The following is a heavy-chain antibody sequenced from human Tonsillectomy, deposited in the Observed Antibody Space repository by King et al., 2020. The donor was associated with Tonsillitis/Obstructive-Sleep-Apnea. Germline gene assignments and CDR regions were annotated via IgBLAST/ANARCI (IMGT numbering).Heavy chain of an antibody. V-gene: IGHV6-1*01. CDR1: GDSVSSNSAT. D-gene: IGHD6-13*01. Sequence: VQLQQSGPGLVKPSQTLSLTCAISGDSVSSNSATWNWIRQSPSRGLEWLGRTYYSSKWLNDYAVSVKSRITINTDTSKNQFSLKLNSVTPEDTAVYYCAREGGSSWLYYFDYWGQGTLVTVSS. CDR3: AREGGSSWLYYFDY. CDR2: TYYSSKWLN. J-gene: IGHJ4*02.